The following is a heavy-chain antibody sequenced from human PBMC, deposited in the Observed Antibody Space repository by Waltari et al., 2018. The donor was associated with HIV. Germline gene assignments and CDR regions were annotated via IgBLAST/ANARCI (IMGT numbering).Heavy chain of an antibody. Sequence: QVQLQQWGAGLLKPSETLSLTCAVSGRSLSDSYWSWIRQPPGKGLEWIGEIDHSGTTNYNPSLRSRVTISEDTSKNQVSLNVNSVTAADTAVYYCVRGLSGSSGWTTEPQHWHFDVWGRGTPVTVSS. CDR1: GRSLSDSY. CDR3: VRGLSGSSGWTTEPQHWHFDV. V-gene: IGHV4-34*01. J-gene: IGHJ2*01. CDR2: IDHSGTT. D-gene: IGHD4-17*01.